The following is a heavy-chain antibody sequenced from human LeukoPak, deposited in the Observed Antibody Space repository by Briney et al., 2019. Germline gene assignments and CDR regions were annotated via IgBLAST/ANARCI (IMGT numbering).Heavy chain of an antibody. CDR1: GYTFTSYG. CDR3: AGPYYDFWSGYYY. Sequence: SVKVSCKASGYTFTSYGISWVRQAPGQGLEWMGGIIPIFGTANYAQKFQGRATITADESTSTAYMELSSLGSEDTAVYYCAGPYYDFWSGYYYWGQGTLVTVSS. D-gene: IGHD3-3*01. CDR2: IIPIFGTA. J-gene: IGHJ4*02. V-gene: IGHV1-69*13.